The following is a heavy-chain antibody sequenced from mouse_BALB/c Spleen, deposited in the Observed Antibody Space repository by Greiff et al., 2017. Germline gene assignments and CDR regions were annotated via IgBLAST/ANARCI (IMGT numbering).Heavy chain of an antibody. CDR1: GFTFSDYY. CDR3: ARGEVGRDYDAMDY. J-gene: IGHJ4*01. D-gene: IGHD1-1*02. V-gene: IGHV5-4*02. CDR2: ISDGGSYT. Sequence: EVQVVESGGGLVKPGGSLKLSCAASGFTFSDYYMYWVRQTPEKRLEWVATISDGGSYTYYPDSVKGRFTISRDNAKNNLYLQMSSLKSEDTAMYYCARGEVGRDYDAMDYWGQGTSVTVSA.